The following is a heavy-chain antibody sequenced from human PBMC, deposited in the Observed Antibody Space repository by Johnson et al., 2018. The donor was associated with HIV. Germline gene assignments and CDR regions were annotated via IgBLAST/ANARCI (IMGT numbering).Heavy chain of an antibody. CDR3: ARSQVAATSEGAFDI. CDR1: GFTFSSNY. J-gene: IGHJ3*02. CDR2: IYSGGST. V-gene: IGHV3-66*01. D-gene: IGHD2-15*01. Sequence: VQLVESGGGLAQPGGSLRLSCASSGFTFSSNYMTWVRQAPGKGLEWVSVIYSGGSTYYADSVKGRFTISRDNSKNTLYLQMNSLRAEDTAVYYCARSQVAATSEGAFDIWGQGTIVTVSS.